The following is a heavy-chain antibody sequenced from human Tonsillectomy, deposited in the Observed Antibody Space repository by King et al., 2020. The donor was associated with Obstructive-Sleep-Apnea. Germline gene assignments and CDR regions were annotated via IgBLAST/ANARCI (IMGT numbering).Heavy chain of an antibody. CDR2: IYYSGST. Sequence: QLQESGPGLVKPSQTLSLTCAVSGGSISSGGYSWSWIRQPPGKGLEWIGYIYYSGSTYYNPSLKSRVTISVDTSKNQFSLKLSSVTAADTAVYYCARVAPILDAFDIWGQGTMVTVSS. V-gene: IGHV4-30-4*07. D-gene: IGHD3-3*02. J-gene: IGHJ3*02. CDR3: ARVAPILDAFDI. CDR1: GGSISSGGYS.